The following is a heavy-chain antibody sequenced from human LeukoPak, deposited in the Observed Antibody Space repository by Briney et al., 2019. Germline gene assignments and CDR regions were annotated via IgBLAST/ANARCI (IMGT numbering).Heavy chain of an antibody. V-gene: IGHV3-7*01. CDR3: ARDLIGKKGFDY. J-gene: IGHJ4*02. CDR2: IKQDGSAK. CDR1: GGSISSSNW. Sequence: ETLSLTCAVSGGSISSSNWWSWVRQPPGKGLEWVANIKQDGSAKYYVDSVKGRFTISRDNAKNSLYLQMNSLTAEDTAVYYCARDLIGKKGFDYWGQGTLVTVSS. D-gene: IGHD1-26*01.